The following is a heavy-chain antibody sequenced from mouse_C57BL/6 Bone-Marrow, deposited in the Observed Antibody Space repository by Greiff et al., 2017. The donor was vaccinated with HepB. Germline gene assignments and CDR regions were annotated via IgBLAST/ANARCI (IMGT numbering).Heavy chain of an antibody. CDR2: IWGVGST. J-gene: IGHJ3*01. CDR3: ARGLGRSWFAY. Sequence: VKLVESGPGLVAPSQSLSITCTVSGFSLTSYGVDWVRQSPGKGLEWLGVIWGVGSTNYNSALKSRLSISKDNSKSQVFLKMNSLQTDDTAMYYCARGLGRSWFAYWGQGTLVTVSA. CDR1: GFSLTSYG. D-gene: IGHD4-1*01. V-gene: IGHV2-6*01.